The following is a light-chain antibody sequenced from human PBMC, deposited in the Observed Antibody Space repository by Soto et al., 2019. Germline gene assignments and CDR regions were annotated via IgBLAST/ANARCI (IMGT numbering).Light chain of an antibody. CDR2: GAS. V-gene: IGKV1-5*01. CDR3: QHYTIQPPP. J-gene: IGKJ1*01. CDR1: QSISTW. Sequence: DRVTITCRASQSISTWLAWYQQKPGKAPKLLIYGASTLESGVPSRFSGSGSGTEFTLTISSLQPEDFATFYCQHYTIQPPPFGQGTNVAIK.